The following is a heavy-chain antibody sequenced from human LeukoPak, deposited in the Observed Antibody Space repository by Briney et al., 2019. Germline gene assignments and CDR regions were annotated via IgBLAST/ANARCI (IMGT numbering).Heavy chain of an antibody. J-gene: IGHJ4*02. Sequence: ASVKVSCKASGYTCTSYDINWVRQATGQGLEWMGWMNPNSGNTGYAQKFQGRVTMTRNTSISTAYMELSSLRSEDTAVYYCARGYCGGNSCRFDYWGQGTLVTVSS. V-gene: IGHV1-8*01. CDR3: ARGYCGGNSCRFDY. CDR1: GYTCTSYD. CDR2: MNPNSGNT. D-gene: IGHD4-23*01.